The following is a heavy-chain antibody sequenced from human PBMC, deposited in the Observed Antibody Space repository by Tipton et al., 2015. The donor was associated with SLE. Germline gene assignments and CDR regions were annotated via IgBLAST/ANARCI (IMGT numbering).Heavy chain of an antibody. CDR3: ASGNYEGSFDY. Sequence: SLRLSCAASGFTFSSYWMSWVRQAPGKGLEWVASIKQDGSEKYYVDSVKGRFTISRDNAKNSLYLQMNSLRAEDTAVYYCASGNYEGSFDYWGQGTLVTVSS. V-gene: IGHV3-7*01. CDR1: GFTFSSYW. CDR2: IKQDGSEK. J-gene: IGHJ4*02. D-gene: IGHD1-7*01.